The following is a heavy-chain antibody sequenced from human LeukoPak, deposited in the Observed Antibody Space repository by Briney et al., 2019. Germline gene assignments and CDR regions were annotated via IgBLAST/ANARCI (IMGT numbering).Heavy chain of an antibody. Sequence: SETLSLTCTVSGGSISSSSYYWGWVRQPPGKGLEWIGSIYHSGSTYYNPSLKSRVTISVDTSKNQFSLKLSSVTAADTAVYYCARVVVGQQLVDVDPDSDYWGQGTLVTVSS. J-gene: IGHJ4*02. D-gene: IGHD6-13*01. V-gene: IGHV4-39*07. CDR3: ARVVVGQQLVDVDPDSDY. CDR2: IYHSGST. CDR1: GGSISSSSYY.